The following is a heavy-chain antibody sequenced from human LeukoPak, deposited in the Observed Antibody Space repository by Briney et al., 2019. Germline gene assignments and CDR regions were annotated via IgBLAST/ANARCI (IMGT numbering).Heavy chain of an antibody. V-gene: IGHV3-53*01. CDR3: ARGDDSGYYDYFDY. CDR1: GVTVGNNY. Sequence: PGGGLRLSCAAPGVTVGNNYLSWGRPAPGEGVGGVSTIYSGGNTYYAASVKGRFTISRDFSKNTVFLHMNSLRAEDTAMYYCARGDDSGYYDYFDYWGQGALVTVSS. J-gene: IGHJ4*02. D-gene: IGHD3-22*01. CDR2: IYSGGNT.